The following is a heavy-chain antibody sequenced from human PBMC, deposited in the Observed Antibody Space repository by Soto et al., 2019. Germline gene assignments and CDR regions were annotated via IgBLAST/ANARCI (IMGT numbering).Heavy chain of an antibody. CDR2: VIPIFGTA. CDR3: ARDKVAAYYYYGMDG. CDR1: GGTFSSYA. D-gene: IGHD6-19*01. J-gene: IGHJ6*02. V-gene: IGHV1-69*13. Sequence: SVKVSCKASGGTFSSYAISWVLQAPGQGLEWMGGVIPIFGTANYAQKFQGRVTITADESTSTAYMELSSLSSEDTALYYCARDKVAAYYYYGMDGWAQGTTVTVSS.